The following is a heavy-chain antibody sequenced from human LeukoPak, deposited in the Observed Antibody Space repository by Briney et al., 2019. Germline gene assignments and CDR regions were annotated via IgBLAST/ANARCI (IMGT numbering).Heavy chain of an antibody. V-gene: IGHV3-53*05. D-gene: IGHD1-26*01. CDR1: GFTVSSNY. J-gene: IGHJ4*02. CDR2: IYSGGST. Sequence: GGSLRLSCAASGFTVSSNYMSWVRQAPGKGLEWVSVIYSGGSTYYADSVKGRFTISRDNSKNTLYLQMNSLRTEDTAVYYCAKVHLEGASSLDQWGQGTLVTVSS. CDR3: AKVHLEGASSLDQ.